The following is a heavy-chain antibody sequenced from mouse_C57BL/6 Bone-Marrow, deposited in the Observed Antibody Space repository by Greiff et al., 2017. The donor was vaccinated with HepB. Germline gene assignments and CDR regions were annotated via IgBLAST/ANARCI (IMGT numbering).Heavy chain of an antibody. CDR2: ISYSGST. J-gene: IGHJ1*03. D-gene: IGHD2-4*01. CDR1: GYSITSDY. V-gene: IGHV3-8*01. CDR3: ARYHYDYGSYWYFDV. Sequence: ESGPGLAKPSQTLSLTCSVTGYSITSDYWNWIRKFPGNKLEYMGYISYSGSTYYNPSLKSRISITRDTSKNQYYLQLNSVTTEDTATYYGARYHYDYGSYWYFDVWGTGTTVTVSS.